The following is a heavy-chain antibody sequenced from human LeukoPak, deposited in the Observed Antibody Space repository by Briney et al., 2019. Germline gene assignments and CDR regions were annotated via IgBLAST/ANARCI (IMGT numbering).Heavy chain of an antibody. CDR3: ARGGPLRFLEWLSTPDYMDV. CDR2: IIPIFGTA. Sequence: ASVKVSCKASGGTFSSYAISWVRQAPGQGLEWMGGIIPIFGTANYAQKFQGRVTITADESTSTAYMELSSLRSEDTAVYYCARGGPLRFLEWLSTPDYMDVWGKGTTVTVSS. CDR1: GGTFSSYA. V-gene: IGHV1-69*13. J-gene: IGHJ6*03. D-gene: IGHD3-3*01.